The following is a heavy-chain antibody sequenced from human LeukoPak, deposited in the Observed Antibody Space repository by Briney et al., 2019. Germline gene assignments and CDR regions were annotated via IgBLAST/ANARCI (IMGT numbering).Heavy chain of an antibody. CDR2: FDPEDGET. J-gene: IGHJ6*02. CDR3: ATELYSSSWYDMDF. Sequence: ASVKVSCKVSGYTLTELSMHWVRQAPGKGLEWMGGFDPEDGETIYAQKFQGRVTMTEDTSTDTAYMELSSLRSEDTAVYYCATELYSSSWYDMDFWGQGTTVTVSS. V-gene: IGHV1-24*01. D-gene: IGHD6-13*01. CDR1: GYTLTELS.